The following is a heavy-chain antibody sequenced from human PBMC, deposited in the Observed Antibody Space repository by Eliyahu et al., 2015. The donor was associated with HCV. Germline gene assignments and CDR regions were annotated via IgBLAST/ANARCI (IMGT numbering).Heavy chain of an antibody. D-gene: IGHD6-13*01. J-gene: IGHJ4*02. CDR2: IYYSGSX. CDR3: ATQQQLVRQGFDY. V-gene: IGHV4-39*01. CDR1: GGXISSXSYX. Sequence: QLQLQESGPGLVKPSETLSLTCXVSGGXISSXSYXWGWXRQPPGXGXEWXXSIYYSGSXYYNPSLKSRVTISVDTSKNQFSLKLSSVTAADTAVYYCATQQQLVRQGFDYWGQGTLVTVSS.